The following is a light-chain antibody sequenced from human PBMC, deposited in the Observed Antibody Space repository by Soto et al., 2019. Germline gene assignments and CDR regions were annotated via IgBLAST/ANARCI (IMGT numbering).Light chain of an antibody. CDR1: SSDIGSYNF. CDR2: EAS. J-gene: IGLJ2*01. V-gene: IGLV2-23*01. CDR3: CSYAGSNTYVI. Sequence: QSVLTQPASVSGSPGQSITISCTGSSSDIGSYNFVSWYQQHPGKAPKLMIYEASKRPSGVSNRFSGSKSGNTASLTISGLQAEDEADYYCCSYAGSNTYVIFGGGTKVTVL.